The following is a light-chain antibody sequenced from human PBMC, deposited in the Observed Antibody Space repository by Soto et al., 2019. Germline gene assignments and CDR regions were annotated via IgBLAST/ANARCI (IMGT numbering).Light chain of an antibody. CDR1: QSVSSY. J-gene: IGKJ4*01. CDR2: DAS. CDR3: QQYGSSALT. V-gene: IGKV3-11*01. Sequence: EIVLTQSPATLSLSPGERATLSCRASQSVSSYLAWYQHKPGQAPRLLIYDASSRATDIPARFSGSGSGTDFTLTISSLEPEDFAVYYCQQYGSSALTFGGGTKVDI.